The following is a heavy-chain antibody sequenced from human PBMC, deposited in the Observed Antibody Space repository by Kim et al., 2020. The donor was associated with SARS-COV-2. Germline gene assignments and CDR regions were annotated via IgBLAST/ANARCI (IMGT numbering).Heavy chain of an antibody. CDR1: GGSISSSNW. D-gene: IGHD6-13*01. CDR3: AREIALYSSSWYLDY. J-gene: IGHJ4*02. CDR2: IYHSGST. Sequence: SETLSLTCAVSGGSISSSNWWSWVRQPPGKGLEWIGEIYHSGSTNYNPSLKSRVTISVDKSKNQFSLKLSSVTAADTAVYYCAREIALYSSSWYLDYWGQGTLVTVSS. V-gene: IGHV4-4*02.